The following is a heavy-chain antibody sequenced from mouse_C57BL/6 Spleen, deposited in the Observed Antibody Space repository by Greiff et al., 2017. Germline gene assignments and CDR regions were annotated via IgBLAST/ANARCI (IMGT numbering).Heavy chain of an antibody. CDR3: ARSSNWDVAMDY. J-gene: IGHJ4*01. D-gene: IGHD4-1*02. Sequence: VQLQQSGTELVKPGASVKLSCKASGYTFTSYWMHWVKQRPGQGLEWIGNINPSNGGTNYNEKFKSKATLTVDKSSSTAYMQLSSLTSEDSAVYYCARSSNWDVAMDYWGQGTSVTVSS. V-gene: IGHV1-53*01. CDR1: GYTFTSYW. CDR2: INPSNGGT.